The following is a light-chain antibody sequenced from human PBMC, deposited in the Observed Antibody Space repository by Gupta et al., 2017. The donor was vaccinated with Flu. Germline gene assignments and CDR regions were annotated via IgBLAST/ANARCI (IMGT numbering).Light chain of an antibody. CDR2: GAS. Sequence: TQSPSSLSASVGDRGTITCQASQDITTYLNWYQQKPGKAPKLLIYGASRLGTGVPSRFSGSGYGTDFSFTINSLLPEDIGTYYCQQYPGTFGQGTKLEIK. CDR1: QDITTY. J-gene: IGKJ2*02. V-gene: IGKV1-33*01. CDR3: QQYPGT.